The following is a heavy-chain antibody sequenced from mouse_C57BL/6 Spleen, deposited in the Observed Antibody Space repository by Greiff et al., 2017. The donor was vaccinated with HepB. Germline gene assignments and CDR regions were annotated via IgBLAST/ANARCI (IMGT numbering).Heavy chain of an antibody. J-gene: IGHJ3*01. CDR1: GYTFTTYP. V-gene: IGHV1-47*01. D-gene: IGHD2-1*01. CDR3: ARDGYDNRGFAY. CDR2: FHPYNDDN. Sequence: QVHVKPSGAELVKPGASVKMSCKASGYTFTTYPIEWMKQNHGKSLELIGNFHPYNDDNTYNEKFKGKATLTVEKSSSSVYLELSRLTSDDSAVYYCARDGYDNRGFAYWGQGTLVTVSA.